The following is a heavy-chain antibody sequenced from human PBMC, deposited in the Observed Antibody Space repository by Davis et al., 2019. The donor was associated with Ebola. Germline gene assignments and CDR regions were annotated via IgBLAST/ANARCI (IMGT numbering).Heavy chain of an antibody. J-gene: IGHJ4*02. V-gene: IGHV3-66*01. D-gene: IGHD3-16*01. CDR3: ARGADYFDY. Sequence: PGGSLRPSCPASGFTVSSNYMSWVRQAPGKGLDWVSVIYSGGSTYYADSVKGRFTISRDNSKTPLYLQMNSLRAEETAVYYCARGADYFDYWGQGTLVTVSS. CDR1: GFTVSSNY. CDR2: IYSGGST.